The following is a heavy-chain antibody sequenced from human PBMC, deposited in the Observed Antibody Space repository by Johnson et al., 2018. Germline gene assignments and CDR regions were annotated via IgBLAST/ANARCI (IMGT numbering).Heavy chain of an antibody. CDR2: INPSGGST. Sequence: VQLVESGAEVKKPGASVKVSCKTSGYIFTNSYIHWVRQAPGQGLEWMGIINPSGGSTTYAQRFQGRVTRTRDTSTGTAYMEVSRLTSEDTAMYYCARVKDGHYSDGYDAFDVWGQGTMVTVSS. V-gene: IGHV1-46*01. CDR3: ARVKDGHYSDGYDAFDV. J-gene: IGHJ3*01. CDR1: GYIFTNSY. D-gene: IGHD3-22*01.